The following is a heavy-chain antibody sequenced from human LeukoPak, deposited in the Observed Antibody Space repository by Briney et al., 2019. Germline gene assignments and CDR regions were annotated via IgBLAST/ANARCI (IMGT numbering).Heavy chain of an antibody. CDR3: ARVDLGATDDYGMDV. D-gene: IGHD1-26*01. CDR2: INHSGST. Sequence: SETLSLTCAVYGGSFSGYYWSWIRQPPWKGLEWIGEINHSGSTNYNPSLKSRVTISVDTSKNQFSLKLSSVTAADTAVYYCARVDLGATDDYGMDVWGQGTTVTVSS. J-gene: IGHJ6*02. V-gene: IGHV4-34*01. CDR1: GGSFSGYY.